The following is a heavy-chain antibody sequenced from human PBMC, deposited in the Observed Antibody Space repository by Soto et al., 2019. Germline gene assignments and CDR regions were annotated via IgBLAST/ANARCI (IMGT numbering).Heavy chain of an antibody. Sequence: ASVKVSCKASGYTFTSYYMHWVRQAPGQGLEWMGIINPSGSTSYAQKFQGRVTMTRDTSTSTVYMELSSLRSGDTAVYYYTRVYCSGGSCYSIDYWGRG. CDR2: INPSGST. V-gene: IGHV1-46*03. D-gene: IGHD2-15*01. J-gene: IGHJ4*02. CDR3: TRVYCSGGSCYSIDY. CDR1: GYTFTSYY.